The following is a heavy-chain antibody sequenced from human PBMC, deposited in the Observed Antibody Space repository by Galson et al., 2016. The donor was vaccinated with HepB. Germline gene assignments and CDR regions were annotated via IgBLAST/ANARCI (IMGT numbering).Heavy chain of an antibody. D-gene: IGHD3-10*01. CDR2: FNPEDGVT. V-gene: IGHV1-24*01. CDR3: ATLYGSGSNNYWYFDL. J-gene: IGHJ2*01. Sequence: SVKVSCKVFGYTLTELSMNWVRQTPGKGLEWMGGFNPEDGVTIYAQKLQGRVTMTEDTSTDTAYMELTSLRSEDTAVYYCATLYGSGSNNYWYFDLWGRGTLVTVSS. CDR1: GYTLTELS.